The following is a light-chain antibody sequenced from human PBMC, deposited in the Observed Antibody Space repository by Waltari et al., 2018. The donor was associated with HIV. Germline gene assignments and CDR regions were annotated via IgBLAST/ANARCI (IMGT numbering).Light chain of an antibody. CDR1: KNNVGFQR. CDR2: RGN. V-gene: IGLV10-54*04. CDR3: SSWDTRLNGWV. Sequence: QTGLTQTHSVSKALEQTATLTCTGDKNNVGFQRADWLKHHQGHPPKLLSYRGNNRPSGVPGRFSASTSGKTASLNITGLQADDEADYFCSSWDTRLNGWVFGGGTHLTVL. J-gene: IGLJ3*02.